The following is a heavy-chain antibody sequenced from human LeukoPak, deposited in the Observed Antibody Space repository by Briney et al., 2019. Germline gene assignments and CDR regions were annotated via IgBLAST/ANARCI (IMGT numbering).Heavy chain of an antibody. CDR1: GFTFSSDW. D-gene: IGHD3-10*01. V-gene: IGHV3-74*01. J-gene: IGHJ4*02. CDR2: ISPDGSTT. Sequence: GGSLRLSCTASGFTFSSDWMHWVRHAPGKGRVWVSRISPDGSTTNYADSVKGRFTISRDNAKNPLFLQMNSLRAEDTAVYYCARGRSTYYGYFDYWGQGTLVSVSS. CDR3: ARGRSTYYGYFDY.